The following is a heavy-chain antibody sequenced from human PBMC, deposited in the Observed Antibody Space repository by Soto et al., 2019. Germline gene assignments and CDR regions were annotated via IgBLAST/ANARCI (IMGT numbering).Heavy chain of an antibody. CDR3: ARDYGDYYDSSGYPVLH. V-gene: IGHV3-30-3*01. D-gene: IGHD3-22*01. Sequence: QAGGSLRLSCAASGFTFSSYAMHWVRQAPGKGLEWVAVISYDGSNKYYADSVKGRFTISRDNSKNTLYLQMNSLRAEDTAVYYCARDYGDYYDSSGYPVLHWGQGTLVTVSS. CDR2: ISYDGSNK. J-gene: IGHJ1*01. CDR1: GFTFSSYA.